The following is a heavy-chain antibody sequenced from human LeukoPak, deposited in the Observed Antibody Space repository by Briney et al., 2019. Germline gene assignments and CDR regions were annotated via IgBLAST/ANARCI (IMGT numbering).Heavy chain of an antibody. D-gene: IGHD7-27*01. V-gene: IGHV3-74*01. Sequence: GGSLRLSCAASEFTFSGYWMHWVRQTPGKGLVWVSRVNGDGSSTTYADYADSVKGRFTISRDNAKNTLYLQMNSLRAEDTAVYYCARAPTNWVYFDSWGQGTLVTVSS. CDR2: VNGDGSST. J-gene: IGHJ4*02. CDR3: ARAPTNWVYFDS. CDR1: EFTFSGYW.